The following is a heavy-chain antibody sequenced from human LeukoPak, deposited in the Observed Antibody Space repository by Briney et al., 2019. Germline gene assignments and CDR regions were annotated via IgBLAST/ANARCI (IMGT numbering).Heavy chain of an antibody. V-gene: IGHV6-1*01. D-gene: IGHD1-20*01. CDR3: TSGYNWNYFEY. J-gene: IGHJ4*02. CDR1: GDSVSSHGAS. Sequence: SQTLSLTCAISGDSVSSHGASWSWIRQSPSRGLEWLGRTYYRSTWYNDYAVSGKGRITVNPDTSKNHFSLQLISVTPEDTAVYYCTSGYNWNYFEYWGQGALVTVSS. CDR2: TYYRSTWYN.